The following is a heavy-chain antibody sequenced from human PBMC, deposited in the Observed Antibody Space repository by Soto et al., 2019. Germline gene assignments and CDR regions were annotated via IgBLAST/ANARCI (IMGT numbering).Heavy chain of an antibody. CDR1: GGSFSGYY. J-gene: IGHJ1*01. CDR3: ARGGQQLVLGYFQH. V-gene: IGHV4-34*01. CDR2: INHSGST. D-gene: IGHD6-13*01. Sequence: QVQLQQWGAGLLKPSETLSLTCAVYGGSFSGYYWSWIRQPPGKGLEWIGEINHSGSTNYNPSLKRRGTIPVDTSKNQFSLKLSSVTAADTAVYYCARGGQQLVLGYFQHWGQGTLVTVSS.